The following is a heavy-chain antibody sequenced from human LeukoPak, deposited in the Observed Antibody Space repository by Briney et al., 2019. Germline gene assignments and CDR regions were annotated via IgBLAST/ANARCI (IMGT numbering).Heavy chain of an antibody. CDR1: GGSISSSSYY. CDR3: ARGDRMVYANRRDNDAFDI. CDR2: IYYSGST. V-gene: IGHV4-39*07. Sequence: SETLSLTCTVSGGSISSSSYYWGWIRQPPGKGLEWIGSIYYSGSTYCNPSLKSRVTISVDTSKNQFSLKLSSVTAADTAVYYCARGDRMVYANRRDNDAFDIWGRGTMVTVSS. J-gene: IGHJ3*02. D-gene: IGHD2-8*01.